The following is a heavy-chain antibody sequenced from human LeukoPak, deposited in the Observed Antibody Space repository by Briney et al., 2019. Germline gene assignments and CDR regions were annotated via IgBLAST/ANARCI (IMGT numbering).Heavy chain of an antibody. V-gene: IGHV3-23*01. J-gene: IGHJ3*02. CDR2: ISGSGGST. Sequence: GGSLRLSSAASVFTFRVYTMSSGRQAPGKGLEWVSAISGSGGSTYYADSLKGRFTISRDNSKNTLYLQINSLRAEDTPVLYGAKHFFEEGAFDIWGQGTMVTVSS. CDR1: VFTFRVYT. CDR3: AKHFFEEGAFDI. D-gene: IGHD3-3*02.